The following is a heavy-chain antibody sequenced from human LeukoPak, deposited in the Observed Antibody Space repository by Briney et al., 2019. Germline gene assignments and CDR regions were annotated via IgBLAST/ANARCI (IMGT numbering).Heavy chain of an antibody. D-gene: IGHD4-11*01. Sequence: PGGSLRLSCAASGFTFSSYAMSWVRQAPGKGLEWVSGISGSGGSTHYADSVKGRFTISRDNSKNTLYLQMDSLRAEDTAVYYCAKGLGKATVTPLGYWGQGTLVTVSS. CDR2: ISGSGGST. J-gene: IGHJ4*02. CDR3: AKGLGKATVTPLGY. V-gene: IGHV3-23*01. CDR1: GFTFSSYA.